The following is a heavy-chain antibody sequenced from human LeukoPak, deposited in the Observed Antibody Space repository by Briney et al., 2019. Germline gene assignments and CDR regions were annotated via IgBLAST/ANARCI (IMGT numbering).Heavy chain of an antibody. CDR1: GFTVSSNY. V-gene: IGHV3-66*02. J-gene: IGHJ4*02. D-gene: IGHD6-19*01. CDR2: IYSGGST. Sequence: PGGSLRLSCAAPGFTVSSNYMSWVRQAPGKGLEWVSVIYSGGSTNYADSVKGRFTISRDNSKNTLYLQMNSLRAEDTAVYYCAREEQWLVIDYWGQGTLVTVSS. CDR3: AREEQWLVIDY.